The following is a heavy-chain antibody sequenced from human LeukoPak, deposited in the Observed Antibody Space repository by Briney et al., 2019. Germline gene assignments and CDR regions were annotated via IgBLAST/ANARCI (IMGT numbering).Heavy chain of an antibody. V-gene: IGHV4-34*01. CDR3: ARGNRGSGCSSTSCSPDFDY. CDR1: GGSFSGYY. D-gene: IGHD2-2*01. Sequence: TSETLSLTCAVYGGSFSGYYWSWIRQPPGKGLEWVGEINHSGSTNYNPSLKRRVTISVDTSKNQFSLKLSSVTAADTAVYYCARGNRGSGCSSTSCSPDFDYWGQGTLVTVSS. J-gene: IGHJ4*02. CDR2: INHSGST.